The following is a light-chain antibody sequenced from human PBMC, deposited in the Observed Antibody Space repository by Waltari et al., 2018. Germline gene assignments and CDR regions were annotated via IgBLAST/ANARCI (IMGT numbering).Light chain of an antibody. J-gene: IGLJ3*02. CDR1: TSDIGKYNL. CDR2: DVN. Sequence: QSALTQTASVSGSPGQAITISCSGTTSDIGKYNLVSWYQQHPGKAPTLIIYDVNNRPSGVSNRFSGSKSGNTAFLTISGLQSADEADYYCCSYAGSAISMFGGGTKVTVL. CDR3: CSYAGSAISM. V-gene: IGLV2-23*02.